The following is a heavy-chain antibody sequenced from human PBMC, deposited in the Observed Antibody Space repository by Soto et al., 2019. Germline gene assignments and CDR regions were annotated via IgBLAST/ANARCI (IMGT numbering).Heavy chain of an antibody. J-gene: IGHJ5*02. CDR1: GYTLTGYY. D-gene: IGHD2-15*01. V-gene: IGHV1-2*02. CDR2: INPNSGGT. Sequence: ASVKVSCKASGYTLTGYYMHWVRQAPGQGLEWMGWINPNSGGTNYAQKFQGRVTMTRDTSISTAYMELSRLRSDDTAVYYCARSRGEVVVAAAFDPWGQGTLVTVSS. CDR3: ARSRGEVVVAAAFDP.